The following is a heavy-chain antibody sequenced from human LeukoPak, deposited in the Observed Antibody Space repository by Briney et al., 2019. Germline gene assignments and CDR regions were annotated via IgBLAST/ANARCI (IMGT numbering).Heavy chain of an antibody. Sequence: GGSLRVSRAGSGFTYSRYSMIWVRQAPGKGMEGVAYISSSSRTIHSADSLKGRFTSSRDNAKNSLYLQMNRLRDEDTAVDNSARDGFTYWGQPTLATASS. CDR1: GFTYSRYS. CDR3: ARDGFTY. V-gene: IGHV3-48*02. CDR2: ISSSSRTI. J-gene: IGHJ4*02.